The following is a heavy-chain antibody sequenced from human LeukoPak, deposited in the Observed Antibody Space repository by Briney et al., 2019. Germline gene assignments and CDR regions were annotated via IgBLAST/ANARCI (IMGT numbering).Heavy chain of an antibody. CDR3: ARHGGDYVGFDM. CDR2: VYYSGST. Sequence: SETLSLTCTVSGGSISTYYWSWIRQPPGKGLDWIAYVYYSGSTNSNPSLKSRVTISVDTSKNQFSLKLSSVTAADTAVYYCARHGGDYVGFDMWGQGTMVTVSS. D-gene: IGHD4-23*01. CDR1: GGSISTYY. J-gene: IGHJ3*02. V-gene: IGHV4-59*08.